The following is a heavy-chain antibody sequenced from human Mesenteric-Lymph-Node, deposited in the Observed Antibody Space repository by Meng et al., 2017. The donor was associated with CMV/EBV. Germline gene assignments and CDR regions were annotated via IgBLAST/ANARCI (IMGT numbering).Heavy chain of an antibody. J-gene: IGHJ4*02. Sequence: FPVFLIHWVRQAPGQALEWVGRILPNTGVTNYAQKFQGRVTMTRDTSISTAYLQWSSLKASDTAMYYCARHGLWFGESHETHFDYWGQGTLVTVSS. CDR1: FPVFL. CDR2: ILPNTGVT. V-gene: IGHV1-2*06. CDR3: ARHGLWFGESHETHFDY. D-gene: IGHD3-10*01.